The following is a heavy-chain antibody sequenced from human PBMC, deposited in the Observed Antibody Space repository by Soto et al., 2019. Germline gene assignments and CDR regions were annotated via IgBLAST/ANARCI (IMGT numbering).Heavy chain of an antibody. CDR2: INHSGRV. Sequence: SETLSLTCAVYGGSFSGHSWTWIRQSPGKGLEWIGDINHSGRVNYSPSLKSRVTISLDTSKNQFSLTLSAVTAADTAMYYCSTRAYDTNGYYRFDPWGQGNLVTVSS. CDR3: STRAYDTNGYYRFDP. V-gene: IGHV4-34*01. J-gene: IGHJ5*01. CDR1: GGSFSGHS. D-gene: IGHD3-22*01.